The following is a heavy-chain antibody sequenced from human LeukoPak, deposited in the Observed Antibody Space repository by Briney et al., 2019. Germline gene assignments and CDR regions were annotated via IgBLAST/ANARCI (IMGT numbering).Heavy chain of an antibody. CDR2: ITGSGGNT. CDR1: GFTFSNYA. J-gene: IGHJ4*02. CDR3: AKWGAYDVLTGYYVSDF. V-gene: IGHV3-23*01. D-gene: IGHD3-9*01. Sequence: GGSLRLSCAASGFTFSNYAMSWVRQAPGKGLEWVSAITGSGGNTYYADSVKGRFTISRDNSKNTVFLQMNSLRAEDTAVYYGAKWGAYDVLTGYYVSDFWGQGTLVTVSS.